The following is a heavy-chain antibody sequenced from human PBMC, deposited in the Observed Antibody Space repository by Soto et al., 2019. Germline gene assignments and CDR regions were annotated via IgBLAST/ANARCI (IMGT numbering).Heavy chain of an antibody. Sequence: SATLSVTSALSGGSISSSSPHLAWFCQPAGKALAGIGCFYYSGSTYYNPTLKSRVTISVDTSKNQFSLKLSSVTAADTAVYYCARLSGAMTTVTNIMGLSARRYYYYAMDVRCQWPTV. D-gene: IGHD4-4*01. J-gene: IGHJ6*02. CDR3: ARLSGAMTTVTNIMGLSARRYYYYAMDV. CDR2: FYYSGST. CDR1: GGSISSSSPH. V-gene: IGHV4-39*01.